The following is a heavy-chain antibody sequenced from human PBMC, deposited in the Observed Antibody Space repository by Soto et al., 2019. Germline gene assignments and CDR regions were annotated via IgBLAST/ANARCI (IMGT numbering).Heavy chain of an antibody. CDR3: ARRTWYEFDY. Sequence: HLQLQESGPGLVKPSETLSLTCTVSGGSINSTIYSWGWIRQPPGRGLEWIGTVSYTGTTYYNPSLKSRVTISVDTSKKQFSLKVNSVTAADTAVYYCARRTWYEFDYLGQGTLVTVSS. CDR1: GGSINSTIYS. D-gene: IGHD6-13*01. V-gene: IGHV4-39*01. J-gene: IGHJ4*02. CDR2: VSYTGTT.